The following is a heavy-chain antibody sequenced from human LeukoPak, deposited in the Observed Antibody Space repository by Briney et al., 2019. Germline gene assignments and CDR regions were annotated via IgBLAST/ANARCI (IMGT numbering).Heavy chain of an antibody. CDR3: LTIVETTFDAFDI. D-gene: IGHD2/OR15-2a*01. Sequence: GGSLRLSCAASGFTFSSYWMHWVRQAPGKGLVWVSRINPDDKSASYADSVKGRFTIARDDARKTLYLQMNSLRAEDTAVYYCLTIVETTFDAFDIWGQGTMVTVSS. CDR2: INPDDKSA. J-gene: IGHJ3*02. CDR1: GFTFSSYW. V-gene: IGHV3-74*01.